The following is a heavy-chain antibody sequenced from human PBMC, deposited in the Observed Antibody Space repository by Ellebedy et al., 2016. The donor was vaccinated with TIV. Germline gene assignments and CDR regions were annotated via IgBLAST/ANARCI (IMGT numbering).Heavy chain of an antibody. Sequence: ASVKVSCXASGYTFTSYHVHWLRQAPGQGLEWMGIINPSGGYTTNTQKFQGRVTMTWDTPTSTVYLDLSSLRSEDTAVYYCAVLGGCSTTSCYSDYYYMDVWGKGTTVTVSS. J-gene: IGHJ6*03. CDR1: GYTFTSYH. D-gene: IGHD2-2*02. CDR3: AVLGGCSTTSCYSDYYYMDV. V-gene: IGHV1-46*03. CDR2: INPSGGYT.